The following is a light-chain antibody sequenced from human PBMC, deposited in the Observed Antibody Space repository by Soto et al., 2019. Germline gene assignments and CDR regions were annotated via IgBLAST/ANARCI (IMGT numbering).Light chain of an antibody. CDR2: KAS. CDR3: QQYNSFPYS. J-gene: IGKJ2*03. Sequence: DIQMTQSPSTLSASVGGRVTITCRASQSIDRWLAWYQQKPGKAPILLVYKASSLESGVPSRFSGSGFGTEFTLTITSLQPDDFATYYCQQYNSFPYSFGQGTRLEIK. CDR1: QSIDRW. V-gene: IGKV1-5*03.